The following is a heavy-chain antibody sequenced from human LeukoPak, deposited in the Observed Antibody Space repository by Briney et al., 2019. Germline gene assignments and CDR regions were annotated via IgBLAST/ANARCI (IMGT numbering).Heavy chain of an antibody. Sequence: PGGSLRLSCAASGFTFSSYAMSWVRQAPGKGLEWVSAISGSGGSTYYADSVKGRFTISRDNSKNTLYLQMNSLRAEDTAVYYSAKVKRGCGELLYSDYWGQGTLVTVSS. CDR1: GFTFSSYA. V-gene: IGHV3-23*01. CDR2: ISGSGGST. J-gene: IGHJ4*02. CDR3: AKVKRGCGELLYSDY. D-gene: IGHD3-10*01.